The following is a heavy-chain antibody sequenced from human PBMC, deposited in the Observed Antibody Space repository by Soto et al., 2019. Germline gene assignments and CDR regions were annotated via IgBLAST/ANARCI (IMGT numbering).Heavy chain of an antibody. V-gene: IGHV1-69*02. CDR2: IIPILGET. J-gene: IGHJ6*02. Sequence: QVQLVQSGAEVKKPGSSVRVSCKASGTIFSSYTISWVRQAPGQGLEWMGRIIPILGETNSAQKFQGRVTLTADKSTNTAYMQRNSLRLEDTALYYSASGLGGRMDDWGQGTTVTVSS. D-gene: IGHD3-16*01. CDR1: GTIFSSYT. CDR3: ASGLGGRMDD.